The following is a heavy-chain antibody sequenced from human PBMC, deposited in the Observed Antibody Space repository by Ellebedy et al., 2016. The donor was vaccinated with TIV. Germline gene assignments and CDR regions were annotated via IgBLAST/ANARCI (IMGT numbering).Heavy chain of an antibody. CDR1: GYIFINYA. CDR2: INPNTGDA. V-gene: IGHV7-4-1*02. D-gene: IGHD2/OR15-2a*01. J-gene: IGHJ5*02. Sequence: ASVKVSCKASGYIFINYAMNWVRQAPGQGLEWLGGINPNTGDATYAQGFIGRFVFSLDTSVTTAYLQINSLKTEDTAIYYCVRVSHSSRKLPLLFNSTSHDFPETDWFDPWGQGTLVTVSS. CDR3: VRVSHSSRKLPLLFNSTSHDFPETDWFDP.